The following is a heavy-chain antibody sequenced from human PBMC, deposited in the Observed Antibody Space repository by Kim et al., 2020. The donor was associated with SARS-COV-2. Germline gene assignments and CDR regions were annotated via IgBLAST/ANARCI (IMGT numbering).Heavy chain of an antibody. J-gene: IGHJ4*02. V-gene: IGHV3-53*01. D-gene: IGHD2-15*01. Sequence: SVKGRFTISRDNSKTTLSLQMHSLRAEDTAMYDCATRYCSGGRCYQPIDYWGQGTLVTVSS. CDR3: ATRYCSGGRCYQPIDY.